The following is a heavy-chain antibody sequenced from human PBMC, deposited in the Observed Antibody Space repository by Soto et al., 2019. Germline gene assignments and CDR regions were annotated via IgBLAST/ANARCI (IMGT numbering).Heavy chain of an antibody. D-gene: IGHD2-15*01. J-gene: IGHJ6*02. CDR1: GGSISSGDYY. Sequence: PSETLSLTCTVSGGSISSGDYYWSWIRQPPGKGLEWIGYIYYSGSTYYNPSLKSRVTISVDTSKNQFSLKLSSVTAADTAVYYCARAGLSHCSGGSCYSYYYYYGMDVWGQGTTVTVSS. CDR2: IYYSGST. V-gene: IGHV4-30-4*01. CDR3: ARAGLSHCSGGSCYSYYYYYGMDV.